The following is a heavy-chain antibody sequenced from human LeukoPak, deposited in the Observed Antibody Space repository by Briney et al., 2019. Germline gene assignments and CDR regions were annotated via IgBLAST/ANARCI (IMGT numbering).Heavy chain of an antibody. Sequence: SQTLSLTCTVSGDSLSSGTYFWSWIRQPGGKGLEWIGRIYTSGRTNYNPSVRSRVTISVDTSKNQFSLKLSSVTAAKTVVYYCARAEGDAAMPFDSWGQGTLVIASS. J-gene: IGHJ4*02. CDR1: GDSLSSGTYF. CDR3: ARAEGDAAMPFDS. CDR2: IYTSGRT. D-gene: IGHD5-18*01. V-gene: IGHV4-61*02.